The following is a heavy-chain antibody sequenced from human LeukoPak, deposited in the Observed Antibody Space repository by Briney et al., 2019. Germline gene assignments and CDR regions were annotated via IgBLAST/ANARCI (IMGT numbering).Heavy chain of an antibody. J-gene: IGHJ6*03. CDR1: GFTFSSYS. D-gene: IGHD4-17*01. CDR3: ARDLPTVTPHYYYYMDV. CDR2: ISSSSSYI. Sequence: GGSLRLSCAASGFTFSSYSMNWVRQAPGKGLEWVSSISSSSSYIYYADSVKGRFTISRDNAKNSLYLQMNSLRAEDTAVYYCARDLPTVTPHYYYYMDVWGKGTTVTVSS. V-gene: IGHV3-21*01.